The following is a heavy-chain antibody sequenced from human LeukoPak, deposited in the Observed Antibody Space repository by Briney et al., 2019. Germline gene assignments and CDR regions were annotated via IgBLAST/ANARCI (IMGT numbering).Heavy chain of an antibody. CDR1: GFTFSSFA. CDR2: ISDDGSNK. Sequence: GRSLRLSCAASGFTFSSFAMHWVRQAPGKGLEWVAVISDDGSNKHYADSLKDRSTISRDNSKNTLYLQMNSLRGEDTAVYYCSREGEDDFWSAFDYWGQGTLVTVSS. D-gene: IGHD3-3*01. CDR3: SREGEDDFWSAFDY. J-gene: IGHJ4*02. V-gene: IGHV3-30*01.